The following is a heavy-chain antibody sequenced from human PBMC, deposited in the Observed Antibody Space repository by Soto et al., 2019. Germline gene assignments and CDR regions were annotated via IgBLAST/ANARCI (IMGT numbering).Heavy chain of an antibody. CDR3: ARVRVAAAGIDY. J-gene: IGHJ4*02. D-gene: IGHD6-13*01. CDR1: GFTVSSNS. V-gene: IGHV3-66*01. CDR2: IYSGSST. Sequence: GGSLRLSCIASGFTVSSNSMSWVRQAPGEGLEWVSVIYSGSSTYYADSVKGRFTISRDNSKNTLYLQMNSLRAEDTAVYYCARVRVAAAGIDYWGQGTLVTVSS.